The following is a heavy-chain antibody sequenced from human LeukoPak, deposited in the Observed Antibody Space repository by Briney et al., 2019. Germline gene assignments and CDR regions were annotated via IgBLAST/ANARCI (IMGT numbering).Heavy chain of an antibody. CDR2: INHSGST. CDR1: GGSFSGYY. Sequence: PSETLSLTCAVYGGSFSGYYWSWIRQPPGKGLEWIGEINHSGSTNYNPSLKSRVTISVDTSKNQFSLKLSSVTAADTAVYYRARGGPPESPYYGSISWYFDLWGRGTLATVSS. J-gene: IGHJ2*01. D-gene: IGHD3-10*01. CDR3: ARGGPPESPYYGSISWYFDL. V-gene: IGHV4-34*01.